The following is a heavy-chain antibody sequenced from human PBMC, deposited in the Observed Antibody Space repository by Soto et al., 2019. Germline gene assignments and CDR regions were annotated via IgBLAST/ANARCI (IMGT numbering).Heavy chain of an antibody. Sequence: EAQLVESGGGLVQPGGSLRLSCAASGFTFSSYSMNWVRQAPGKGLEWISYISSSSSTIYYADSVQGRFTISRDNARNSLYLQMNSLRDEDTAMYYWARDSTPGWHFDYWGQGALVTVSS. V-gene: IGHV3-48*02. CDR1: GFTFSSYS. D-gene: IGHD6-19*01. CDR2: ISSSSSTI. CDR3: ARDSTPGWHFDY. J-gene: IGHJ4*02.